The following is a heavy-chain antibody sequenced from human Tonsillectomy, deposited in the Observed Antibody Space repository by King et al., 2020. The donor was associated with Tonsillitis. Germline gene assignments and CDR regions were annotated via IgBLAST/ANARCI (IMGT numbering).Heavy chain of an antibody. Sequence: QLQESGPGLVKPSQTLSLTCTVSGGSISSGSYYWSWIRQPAGKGLEWIGRIYTSGSTHYNPSLKSRVTMSVDTSKNHFSLKLSSVTAADTAVYYCARDQSIFGVANTLFDYWGQGTLVTVSS. CDR2: IYTSGST. CDR1: GGSISSGSYY. CDR3: ARDQSIFGVANTLFDY. D-gene: IGHD3-3*01. J-gene: IGHJ4*02. V-gene: IGHV4-61*02.